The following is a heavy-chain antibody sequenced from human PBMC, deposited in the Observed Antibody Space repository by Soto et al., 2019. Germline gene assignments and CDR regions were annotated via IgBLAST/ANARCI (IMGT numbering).Heavy chain of an antibody. D-gene: IGHD3-22*01. J-gene: IGHJ4*02. CDR3: ARSPYYYDSSNYYGY. CDR1: GFTFISLG. V-gene: IGHV3-48*02. Sequence: GGALRRSCAASGFTFISLGVDWVRQAPGKGLEWVSYISSSSTTIYYADSVKGRFTIFRDNAKNSLYLQLNSLRDEDTAVYYCARSPYYYDSSNYYGYWGQGTLVTVSS. CDR2: ISSSSTTI.